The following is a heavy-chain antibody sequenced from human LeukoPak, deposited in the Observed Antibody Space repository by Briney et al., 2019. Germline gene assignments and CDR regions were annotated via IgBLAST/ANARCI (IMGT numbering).Heavy chain of an antibody. CDR2: ISSSSSTI. CDR3: ARTRGVGATRDFDY. D-gene: IGHD1-26*01. CDR1: GLTFSSYS. V-gene: IGHV3-48*01. J-gene: IGHJ4*02. Sequence: PGGSLRLSCAASGLTFSSYSMNWVRQAPGKGLEWVSYISSSSSTIYYADSVKGRFTISRDNAKNSLYLQMNSLRAEDTAVYYCARTRGVGATRDFDYWGQGTLVTVSS.